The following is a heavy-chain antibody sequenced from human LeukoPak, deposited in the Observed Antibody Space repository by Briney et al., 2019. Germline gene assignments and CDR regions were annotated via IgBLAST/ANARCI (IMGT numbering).Heavy chain of an antibody. CDR1: GYSFTTYW. D-gene: IGHD2-15*01. CDR2: IYPGDSDT. CDR3: ARGYCSGGSCSPIDY. J-gene: IGHJ4*02. V-gene: IGHV5-51*01. Sequence: GESLKISCKGSGYSFTTYWIGWVRQMPGKGLEWMGLIYPGDSDTRYSPSFQGQVTISADKSISTAYLHWSSLKASDTAIYYCARGYCSGGSCSPIDYWGQGTLVTVSS.